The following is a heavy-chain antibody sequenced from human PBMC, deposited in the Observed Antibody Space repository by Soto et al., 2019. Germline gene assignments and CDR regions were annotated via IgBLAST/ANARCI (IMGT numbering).Heavy chain of an antibody. V-gene: IGHV1-69*13. CDR3: AAAAGYYYYYGMDV. CDR1: GGTFSSYA. D-gene: IGHD6-13*01. CDR2: IIPIFGTA. Sequence: GASVKVSCKASGGTFSSYAICWVRQAPGQGLEWMGGIIPIFGTANYAQKFQGRVTITADESTSTAYMELSSLRSEDTAVYYCAAAAGYYYYYGMDVWGQGTTVTVSS. J-gene: IGHJ6*02.